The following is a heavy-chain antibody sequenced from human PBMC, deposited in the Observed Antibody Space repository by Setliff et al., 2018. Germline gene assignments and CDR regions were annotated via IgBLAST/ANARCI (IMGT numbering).Heavy chain of an antibody. CDR1: GYTFTNSG. V-gene: IGHV1-18*01. J-gene: IGHJ4*02. Sequence: ASVKVSCKASGYTFTNSGMTWVRQAPGQGLEWLGWISAYSGNTQYAQKVQGRVTMTTDTSTSTAYMELRSLTSDDTAVYYCSRLVRYCTATTCQRASGAEIWGQGTQVTSPQ. D-gene: IGHD2-8*02. CDR2: ISAYSGNT. CDR3: SRLVRYCTATTCQRASGAEI.